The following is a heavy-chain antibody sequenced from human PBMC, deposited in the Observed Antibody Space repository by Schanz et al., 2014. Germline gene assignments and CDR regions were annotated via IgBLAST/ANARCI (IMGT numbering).Heavy chain of an antibody. CDR3: ARGRTFDY. CDR2: MSWNAGSL. CDR1: GFRFDDYA. V-gene: IGHV3-9*01. J-gene: IGHJ4*02. Sequence: EVQLVESGGGLVQPGRSLRLSCVASGFRFDDYAMHWVRQAPGKGLEWVSGMSWNAGSLGYGDSVKGRFTISRDNAKNSLYLQMNRLRAEDTAVYYCARGRTFDYWGQGTLVTVSS.